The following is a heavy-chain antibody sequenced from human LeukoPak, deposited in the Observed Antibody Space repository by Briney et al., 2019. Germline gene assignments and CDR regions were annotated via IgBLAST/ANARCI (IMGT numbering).Heavy chain of an antibody. J-gene: IGHJ4*02. CDR1: GFTFSSYG. CDR3: ARGYGGNL. V-gene: IGHV3-33*01. Sequence: GGSLRLSCAASGFTFSSYGMHWVRQAPGKGLEWVALIWYDGSNTYYADSVKGRFTISRDNSKNTLYLQMNSLRAEDTAVYYCARGYGGNLWGQGTLVTVSS. CDR2: IWYDGSNT. D-gene: IGHD4-23*01.